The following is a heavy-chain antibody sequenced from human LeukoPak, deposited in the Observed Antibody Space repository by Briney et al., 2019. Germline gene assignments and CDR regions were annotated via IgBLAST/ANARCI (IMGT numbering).Heavy chain of an antibody. V-gene: IGHV3-23*01. J-gene: IGHJ4*02. Sequence: PGGSLRLSCAASGFTFSGYAMSWVRQTPGKGLEWVSAIGGPGSPTHYADSVKGRFTISRDNSQSTLYLQMNSLSAEDTALYYCAKGTLTETHVVSWEPSDSWGQGTLVNVSS. CDR3: AKGTLTETHVVSWEPSDS. CDR2: IGGPGSPT. D-gene: IGHD6-13*01. CDR1: GFTFSGYA.